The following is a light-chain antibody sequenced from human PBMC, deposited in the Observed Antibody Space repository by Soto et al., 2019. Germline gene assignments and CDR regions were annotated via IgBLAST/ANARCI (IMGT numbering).Light chain of an antibody. CDR3: QAWDSSTGV. Sequence: SYGLTQPPSVSVSPGQTASITCSGDKLGDKYACWYQQKPGQSPVLVIYQDSKRPSGIPERFSGSNSGNTATLTISGTQAMDEADYYCQAWDSSTGVFGTGTKVTVL. CDR1: KLGDKY. J-gene: IGLJ1*01. V-gene: IGLV3-1*01. CDR2: QDS.